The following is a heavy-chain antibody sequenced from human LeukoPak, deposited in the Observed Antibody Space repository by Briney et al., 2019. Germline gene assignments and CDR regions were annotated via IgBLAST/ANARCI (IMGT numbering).Heavy chain of an antibody. Sequence: GGSLRLSCAASGFTFSTYAMSWVRQAPGKGLEWVSAIRGSGDSTYYANSVKGRFTISRDNSKNTLYLQMNSLRAGDTAIYYCAKATPIAAAGYFDFWGQGTLVTVSS. J-gene: IGHJ4*02. CDR1: GFTFSTYA. CDR3: AKATPIAAAGYFDF. CDR2: IRGSGDST. D-gene: IGHD6-13*01. V-gene: IGHV3-23*01.